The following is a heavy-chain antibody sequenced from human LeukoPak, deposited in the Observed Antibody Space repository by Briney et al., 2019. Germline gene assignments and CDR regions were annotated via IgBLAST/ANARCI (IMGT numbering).Heavy chain of an antibody. J-gene: IGHJ4*02. CDR3: ARAPPTVERRGPLDY. V-gene: IGHV3-74*01. Sequence: GGSLRLSCAASGFTFSSYWMHWVRQAPGKGLVWVSRINSDESNTRYADSVKGRFTISRDNAKNTLYLQMNSLRADDTAVYYCARAPPTVERRGPLDYWGQGTLVTVSS. CDR1: GFTFSSYW. D-gene: IGHD1-1*01. CDR2: INSDESNT.